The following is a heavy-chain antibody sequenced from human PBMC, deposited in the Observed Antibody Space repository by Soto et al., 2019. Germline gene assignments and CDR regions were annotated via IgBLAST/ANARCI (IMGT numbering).Heavy chain of an antibody. CDR1: GYTFMKFG. J-gene: IGHJ4*02. CDR3: ASENSYFDY. CDR2: ISAYNANA. Sequence: QIQLLQSGAEVKEPWASVKVTCKASGYTFMKFGISWVRQAPGQGLEWMGWISAYNANANYAQKFQRRLTMTADTSTSTAYLDLRSLRSDDTAVYYCASENSYFDYWGQGTLVSVSS. V-gene: IGHV1-18*01.